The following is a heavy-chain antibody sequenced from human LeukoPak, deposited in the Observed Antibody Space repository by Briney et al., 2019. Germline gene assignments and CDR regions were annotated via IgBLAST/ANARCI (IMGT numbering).Heavy chain of an antibody. CDR2: ITPDGSLI. D-gene: IGHD5-12*01. CDR1: GFTFSSYA. CDR3: AKWGLYSAFYYIDY. Sequence: PGRSLRLSCAASGFTFSSYAMHWVRQGPGEGLEWVANITPDGSLISYVDSVKGRFTISRDNAKNSLYLQMNSLRAEDTAVYYCAKWGLYSAFYYIDYWGQGTLATVSS. J-gene: IGHJ4*02. V-gene: IGHV3-7*01.